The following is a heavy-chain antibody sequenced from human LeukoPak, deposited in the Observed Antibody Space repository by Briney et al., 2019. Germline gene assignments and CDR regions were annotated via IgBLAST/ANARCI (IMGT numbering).Heavy chain of an antibody. J-gene: IGHJ4*02. D-gene: IGHD6-13*01. CDR2: VDPEDGET. V-gene: IGHV1-69-2*01. CDR1: GGTFSSYA. CDR3: ATGIAAASSISDY. Sequence: GASVKVSCKASGGTFSSYAISWVRQAPGKGLEWMGLVDPEDGETIYAEKFQGRVTITADTSTDTAYMELSSLRSEDTAVYYCATGIAAASSISDYWGQGTLVTVSS.